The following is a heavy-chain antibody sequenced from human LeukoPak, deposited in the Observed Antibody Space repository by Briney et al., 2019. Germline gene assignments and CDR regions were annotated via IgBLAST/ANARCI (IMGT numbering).Heavy chain of an antibody. D-gene: IGHD3-10*01. CDR3: ARDHSYYFGSETSTLDV. CDR1: GAPISTAGYY. CDR2: IYYTGSV. V-gene: IGHV4-30-4*01. J-gene: IGHJ6*02. Sequence: PSETLSLTCTVSGAPISTAGYYWTWIRQTPGEGLEWIGYIYYTGSVDYNPSLKSRLSISLDTSKNQFSLKLSSVTAADTAVYYCARDHSYYFGSETSTLDVWGQGTAVTVSS.